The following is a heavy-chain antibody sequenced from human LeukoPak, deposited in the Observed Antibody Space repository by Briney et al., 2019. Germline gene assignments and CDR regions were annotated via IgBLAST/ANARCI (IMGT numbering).Heavy chain of an antibody. D-gene: IGHD2-15*01. CDR3: ARDLGVYCSGGSCYSVNKQGPDY. J-gene: IGHJ4*02. V-gene: IGHV1-18*01. CDR2: ISAYNGNT. CDR1: GYTFTSYG. Sequence: ASVTVSCKASGYTFTSYGISWVRQAPGQGLEWMGWISAYNGNTNYAQKLQGRVTMTTDTSTSTAYMELRSLRSDDTAVYYCARDLGVYCSGGSCYSVNKQGPDYWGQGTLVTVSS.